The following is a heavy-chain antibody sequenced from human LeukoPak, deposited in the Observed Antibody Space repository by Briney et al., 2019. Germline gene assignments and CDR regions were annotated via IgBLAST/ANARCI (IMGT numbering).Heavy chain of an antibody. CDR2: INHSGGT. D-gene: IGHD2-15*01. CDR3: ARDPGYCSGGSCYSDY. V-gene: IGHV4-34*01. CDR1: GGSFSGYY. J-gene: IGHJ4*02. Sequence: SETLSLTCAVYGGSFSGYYWSWLRQPPGKGLEWIGEINHSGGTNYNPSLKSRVTISVDTSKNQFSLKLSSVTAADTAVYYCARDPGYCSGGSCYSDYWGQGTLVTVSS.